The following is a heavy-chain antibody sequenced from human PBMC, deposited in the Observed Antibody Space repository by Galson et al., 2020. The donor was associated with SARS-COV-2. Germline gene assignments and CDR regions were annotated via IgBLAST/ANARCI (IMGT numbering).Heavy chain of an antibody. CDR3: ARGRGFDWLHYGMDV. CDR2: IGTAGDT. D-gene: IGHD3-9*01. V-gene: IGHV3-13*01. Sequence: GGSLRLSCAASGFTFSSYDMHWVRQATGKGLEWVSAIGTAGDTYYPGSVKGRFTISRENAKNSLYLQMNSLRAGDTAVYYCARGRGFDWLHYGMDVWGQGTTVTVSS. CDR1: GFTFSSYD. J-gene: IGHJ6*02.